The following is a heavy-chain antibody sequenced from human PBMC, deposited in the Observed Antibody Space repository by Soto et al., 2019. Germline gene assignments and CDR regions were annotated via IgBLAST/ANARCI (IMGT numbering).Heavy chain of an antibody. J-gene: IGHJ4*02. CDR3: AKVPNGY. Sequence: GGSLRLSCAASGFTFSSFAMSWVRQPPWKGLEWVSAISGSGGSPYYADSVKGRFTISRDNSKNTLYMQMNSLRAEDTAVYYCAKVPNGYWGQGTLVTVSS. CDR2: ISGSGGSP. CDR1: GFTFSSFA. V-gene: IGHV3-23*01.